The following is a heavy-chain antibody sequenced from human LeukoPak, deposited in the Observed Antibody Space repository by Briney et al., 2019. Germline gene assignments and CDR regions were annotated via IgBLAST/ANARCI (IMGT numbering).Heavy chain of an antibody. V-gene: IGHV3-7*01. Sequence: GGSLRLSCAVSGFAFGSEAMSWVRQAPGKGLEWVANIKQDGSEKYYVDSVKGRFTTSRDNAKNSLYLQMNSLRAEDTAVYYCARDSSSWRRVDYWGQGTLVTVSS. CDR2: IKQDGSEK. CDR1: GFAFGSEA. D-gene: IGHD6-13*01. CDR3: ARDSSSWRRVDY. J-gene: IGHJ4*02.